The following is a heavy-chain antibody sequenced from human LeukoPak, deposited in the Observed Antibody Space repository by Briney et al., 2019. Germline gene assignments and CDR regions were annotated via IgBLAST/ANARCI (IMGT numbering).Heavy chain of an antibody. CDR1: GYTFTGYY. CDR3: AREGLGYSGYNDRVNWFDP. Sequence: ASVKVSCKASGYTFTGYYMHWVRQAPGQGLEWMGWINPNRGGTNYAQKFQGRVTMTRDTSISTAYMELSRLRSDDTAVYYCAREGLGYSGYNDRVNWFDPWGQGTLVTVSS. J-gene: IGHJ5*02. V-gene: IGHV1-2*02. CDR2: INPNRGGT. D-gene: IGHD5-12*01.